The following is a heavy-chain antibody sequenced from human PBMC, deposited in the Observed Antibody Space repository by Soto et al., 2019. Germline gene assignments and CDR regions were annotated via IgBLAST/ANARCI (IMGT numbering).Heavy chain of an antibody. CDR2: ISGSGGST. CDR3: ARESNLRGYYYYGMDV. D-gene: IGHD4-4*01. Sequence: PGGSLRLSCAASGFTFSSYAMSWVRQAPGKGLEWVSAISGSGGSTYYADSVKGRFTISRDNSKNTLYLQMNSLRAEDTAVYYCARESNLRGYYYYGMDVWGQGTTVTVSS. CDR1: GFTFSSYA. V-gene: IGHV3-23*01. J-gene: IGHJ6*02.